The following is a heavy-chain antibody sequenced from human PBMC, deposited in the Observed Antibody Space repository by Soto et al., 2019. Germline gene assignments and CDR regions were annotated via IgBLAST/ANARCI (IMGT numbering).Heavy chain of an antibody. Sequence: EVQLLESGGGLVQPGGSLRLSCAASGFTFSSYAMSWVRQAPGKGLEWVSAISGSGGSTYYADSVKGRFTISRDNSKNTLYLQMNSLRAEDTAVYYCRGSNYDFWSGDTGYYHYGMDVWGQGTTVTVSS. J-gene: IGHJ6*02. D-gene: IGHD3-3*01. CDR1: GFTFSSYA. V-gene: IGHV3-23*01. CDR3: RGSNYDFWSGDTGYYHYGMDV. CDR2: ISGSGGST.